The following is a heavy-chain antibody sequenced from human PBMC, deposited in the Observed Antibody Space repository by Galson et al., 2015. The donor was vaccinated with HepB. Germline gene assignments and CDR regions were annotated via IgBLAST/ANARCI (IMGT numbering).Heavy chain of an antibody. V-gene: IGHV3-30*03. CDR1: GFTFSNYG. Sequence: SLRLSCAASGFTFSNYGMHWVRQAPGKGLEWVAVISSDGGNDIYADSVKGRFTISRDNSKNTLYLQMNSLRAEDTAVYYCAGDDWPHGNRWHNYLHHWGQGTLVTVSS. D-gene: IGHD3-9*01. J-gene: IGHJ5*02. CDR3: AGDDWPHGNRWHNYLHH. CDR2: ISSDGGND.